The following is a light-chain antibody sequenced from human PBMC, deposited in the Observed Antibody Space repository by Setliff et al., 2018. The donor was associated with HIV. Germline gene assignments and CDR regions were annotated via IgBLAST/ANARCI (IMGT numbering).Light chain of an antibody. J-gene: IGLJ1*01. Sequence: QSALTQPASVSGSPGQSIAISCTGTTNDVGAYNYVSWYQQHPGKAPKLIIYGVTNRPSGVSDRFSGSKSGDTASLTISGLQTGDEADYYCSSYSTSSTPSVFGTGTKVTVL. CDR3: SSYSTSSTPSV. CDR1: TNDVGAYNY. V-gene: IGLV2-14*03. CDR2: GVT.